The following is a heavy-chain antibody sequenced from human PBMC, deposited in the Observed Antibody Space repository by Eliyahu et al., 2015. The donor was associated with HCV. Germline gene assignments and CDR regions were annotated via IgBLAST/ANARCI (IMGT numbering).Heavy chain of an antibody. CDR3: ARVQTDGYNLGFFDY. CDR2: IYSGGST. V-gene: IGHV3-53*01. D-gene: IGHD5-24*01. J-gene: IGHJ4*02. CDR1: GFTVSSNY. Sequence: EVQLVESGGGLIQPGGSLRLSCAASGFTVSSNYMSWVRQAPGKGLEWVSVIYSGGSTYYADSVKGRFTISRDNSKNTLYLQMNSLRAEDTAVYYCARVQTDGYNLGFFDYWGQGTLVTVSS.